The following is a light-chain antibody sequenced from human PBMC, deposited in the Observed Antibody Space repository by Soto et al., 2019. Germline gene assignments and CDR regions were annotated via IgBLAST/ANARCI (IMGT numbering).Light chain of an antibody. V-gene: IGKV3-20*01. CDR3: QQYGSSPRT. Sequence: EIVLTQSPGTLSLSPGERATISCRASQSLSSSYLAWYQQKPGQAPRLLIYGASSRATGIPDRFSGSGSGTDFTLTISRLEPEDFAVYYCQQYGSSPRTFGQGTKVDIK. CDR1: QSLSSSY. J-gene: IGKJ1*01. CDR2: GAS.